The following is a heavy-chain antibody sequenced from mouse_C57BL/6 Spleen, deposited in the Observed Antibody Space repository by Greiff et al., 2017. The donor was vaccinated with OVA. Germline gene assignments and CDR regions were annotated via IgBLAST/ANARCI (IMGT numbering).Heavy chain of an antibody. J-gene: IGHJ4*01. CDR3: ARNHDYDEGMDY. V-gene: IGHV2-2*01. CDR1: GFSFTSYG. D-gene: IGHD2-4*01. CDR2: IWRGGST. Sequence: VMLVESGPGLVQPSQSLSITCTASGFSFTSYGVHWVRQSPGKGLEWLGVIWRGGSTDYNAAFISRLSISKDNSKSQVFFKMNSLQADDTAIDYCARNHDYDEGMDYWGQGTSVTVSS.